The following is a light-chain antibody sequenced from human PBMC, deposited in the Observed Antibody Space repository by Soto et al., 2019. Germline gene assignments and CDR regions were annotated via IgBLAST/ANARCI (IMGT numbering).Light chain of an antibody. Sequence: QSVLTQPRSVSGSPGQSVTISCTGTSIDVGGYNYVSWYQHHPGKAPKLVIFDVSKRPSGVPDRFSGSKSGNTASLTISGLQAEDESDYYCCSYTDSYTYVVFGGGTQLTVL. CDR1: SIDVGGYNY. J-gene: IGLJ2*01. CDR2: DVS. CDR3: CSYTDSYTYVV. V-gene: IGLV2-11*01.